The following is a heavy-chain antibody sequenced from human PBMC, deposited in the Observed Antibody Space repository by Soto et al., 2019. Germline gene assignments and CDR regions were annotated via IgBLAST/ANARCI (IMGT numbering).Heavy chain of an antibody. Sequence: QVQLVQSGTEVKRPGDSVKVSCKASGYTFTGYYVHWVRQAPGQGLEWMGWINPNSGDTYLAQRFQGRVTMNGDTAKRTANKGLRGLTSEETAKYYCSKGGAIVADGTRVYLYNAMNVWGQGNTVTVSS. CDR3: SKGGAIVADGTRVYLYNAMNV. CDR2: INPNSGDT. V-gene: IGHV1-2*02. D-gene: IGHD5-12*01. CDR1: GYTFTGYY. J-gene: IGHJ6*02.